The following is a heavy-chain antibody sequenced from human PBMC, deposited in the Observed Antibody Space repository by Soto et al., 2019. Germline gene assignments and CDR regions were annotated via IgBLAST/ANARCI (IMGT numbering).Heavy chain of an antibody. CDR2: IYYSGST. V-gene: IGHV4-59*01. J-gene: IGHJ6*02. D-gene: IGHD2-15*01. CDR3: ARAERGRYCSGSSCYPRPYYYYGMDV. CDR1: GGSISSYS. Sequence: PSETLSLTCTASGGSISSYSWSWIRQPPGKGLEWIGYIYYSGSTNYNPSLKSRVTISVDTSKNQLSLKLSSVTAADTAVYYCARAERGRYCSGSSCYPRPYYYYGMDVWGQGTTVTVSS.